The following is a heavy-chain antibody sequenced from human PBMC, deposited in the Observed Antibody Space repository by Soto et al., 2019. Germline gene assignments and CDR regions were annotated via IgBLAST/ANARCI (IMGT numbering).Heavy chain of an antibody. CDR1: GYTFTSYG. J-gene: IGHJ6*02. Sequence: ASVKVSCKASGYTFTSYGISWVRQAPGQGLEWMGWISAYNGNTNYAQKLQGRVTMTTDTSTSTAYMEMRSLRSDDTAVYYCARARHRFTIFGVVIRGYSYDGMDVWGQGTTVTVSS. CDR2: ISAYNGNT. CDR3: ARARHRFTIFGVVIRGYSYDGMDV. V-gene: IGHV1-18*01. D-gene: IGHD3-3*01.